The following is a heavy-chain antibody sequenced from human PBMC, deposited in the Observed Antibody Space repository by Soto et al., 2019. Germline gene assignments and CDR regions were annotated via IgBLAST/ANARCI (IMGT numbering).Heavy chain of an antibody. D-gene: IGHD6-19*01. CDR3: ARASSSGWFDAFDI. Sequence: ASVKVSCKASGYTFTSYAMHWVRQAPGQRLEWMGWISAYNGNTNYAQKLQGRVTMTTDTSTSTAYMELRSLRSDDTAVYYCARASSSGWFDAFDIWGQGTMVTVSS. CDR2: ISAYNGNT. CDR1: GYTFTSYA. J-gene: IGHJ3*02. V-gene: IGHV1-18*01.